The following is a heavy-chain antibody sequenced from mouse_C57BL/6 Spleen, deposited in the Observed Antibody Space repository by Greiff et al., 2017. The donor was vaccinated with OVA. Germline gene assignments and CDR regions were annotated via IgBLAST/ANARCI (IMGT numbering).Heavy chain of an antibody. CDR3: ARQGITTVVAPFDY. J-gene: IGHJ2*01. Sequence: EVQRVESGGDLVKPGGSLKLSCAASGFTFSSYGMSWVRQTPDKRLEWVATISSGGSYTYYPDSVKGRFTISRDNAKNTLYLQMSSLKSEDTAMYYCARQGITTVVAPFDYWGQGTTLTVSS. V-gene: IGHV5-6*01. D-gene: IGHD1-1*01. CDR1: GFTFSSYG. CDR2: ISSGGSYT.